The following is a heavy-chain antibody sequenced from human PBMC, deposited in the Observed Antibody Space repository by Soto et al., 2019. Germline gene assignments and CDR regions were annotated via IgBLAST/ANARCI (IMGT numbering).Heavy chain of an antibody. Sequence: QVQLVQSGAEEKKPGASVKVSCKASGYTFTSHAMHWVRQAPGQRLEWMGWINSGNGNTKYSHKFQGRVTITTDTSESTAYMELSSLRSEDTAVYYCAREGIAAAGTSWFAPWGQGTLVTVSS. CDR3: AREGIAAAGTSWFAP. V-gene: IGHV1-3*05. D-gene: IGHD6-13*01. CDR1: GYTFTSHA. CDR2: INSGNGNT. J-gene: IGHJ5*02.